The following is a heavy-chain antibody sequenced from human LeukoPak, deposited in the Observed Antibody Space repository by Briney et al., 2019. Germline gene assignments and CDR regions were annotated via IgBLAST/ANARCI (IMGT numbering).Heavy chain of an antibody. V-gene: IGHV4-34*01. CDR1: GGSFSGYY. J-gene: IGHJ4*02. CDR2: INHSGST. CDR3: ALTGIAVAGDYFDY. D-gene: IGHD6-19*01. Sequence: PSETLSLTCAVYGGSFSGYYWSWIRLPPGKGLEWIGEINHSGSTNYNPSLKSRVTISVDTSKNQFSLKLSSVTAADTAVYYCALTGIAVAGDYFDYWGQGTLVTVSS.